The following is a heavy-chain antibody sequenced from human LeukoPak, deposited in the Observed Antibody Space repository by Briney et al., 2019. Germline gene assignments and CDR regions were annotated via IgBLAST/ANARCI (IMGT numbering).Heavy chain of an antibody. CDR1: GYTFTSYD. CDR3: ARDLTSFYYYDSGSIDY. CDR2: ISAYNGNT. V-gene: IGHV1-18*01. Sequence: ASVKVSCKASGYTFTSYDISWVRQAPGQGLEWMGWISAYNGNTNYAQKLQGRVTMTTDTSTSTAYMELRSLRSDDTAVYYCARDLTSFYYYDSGSIDYWGQGTLVTVSS. J-gene: IGHJ4*02. D-gene: IGHD3-10*01.